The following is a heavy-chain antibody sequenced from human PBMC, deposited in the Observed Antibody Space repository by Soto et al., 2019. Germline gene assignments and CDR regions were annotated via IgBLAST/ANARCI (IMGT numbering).Heavy chain of an antibody. D-gene: IGHD2-2*01. CDR3: ARALRLVPAASWFDP. CDR1: GYTFTSYG. CDR2: ISAYNGNT. Sequence: QVQLVQSGAEVKKPGASVKVSCKASGYTFTSYGISWVRQAPGQGLEWMGWISAYNGNTNYAQKLQGRVTMTTDTSTSTAYMELRSLRSDDTAVYDCARALRLVPAASWFDPWGQGTLVTVSS. V-gene: IGHV1-18*01. J-gene: IGHJ5*02.